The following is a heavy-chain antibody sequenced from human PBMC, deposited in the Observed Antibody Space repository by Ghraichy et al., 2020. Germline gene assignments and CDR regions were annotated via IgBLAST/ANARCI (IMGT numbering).Heavy chain of an antibody. Sequence: SLRLSCAASGFTFDDYAMHWVRQAPGKGLEWVSGISWNSGSIGYADSVKGRFTISRDNAKNSLYLQMNSLRAEDTALYYCAKDTYGDYSQGGDFDYWGQGTLVTVSS. CDR2: ISWNSGSI. CDR3: AKDTYGDYSQGGDFDY. J-gene: IGHJ4*02. V-gene: IGHV3-9*01. CDR1: GFTFDDYA. D-gene: IGHD4-17*01.